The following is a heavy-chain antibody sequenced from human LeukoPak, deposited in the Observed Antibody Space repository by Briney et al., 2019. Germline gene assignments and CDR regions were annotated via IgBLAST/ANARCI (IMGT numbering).Heavy chain of an antibody. J-gene: IGHJ6*03. Sequence: PGGSLRLSCAASGFTFSSYSMNWVRQAPGKGLEWVSYISSSSSTIYYADSVKGRFTISRDNAKNSLYLQMNSLRAEDTAVYYCARDSLSIAAAGRRTDYYYYMDVWGKGTTVTVSS. CDR2: ISSSSSTI. D-gene: IGHD6-13*01. CDR3: ARDSLSIAAAGRRTDYYYYMDV. V-gene: IGHV3-48*04. CDR1: GFTFSSYS.